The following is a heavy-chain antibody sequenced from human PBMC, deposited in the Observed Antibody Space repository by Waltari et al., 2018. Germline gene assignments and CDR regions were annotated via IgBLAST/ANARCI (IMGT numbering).Heavy chain of an antibody. CDR1: GYTFTDFY. D-gene: IGHD1-1*01. Sequence: VQLVQSGAEVKKPGASVPVSCMTSGYTFTDFYIHWVGQAPGQGLDWMGRINPNSGATTYPQKFQGRVTMTRDTSISAAYMELSSLISDDTAVYYCARETSRGTYYSSGLDVWGQGTTVTVSS. CDR3: ARETSRGTYYSSGLDV. CDR2: INPNSGAT. J-gene: IGHJ6*02. V-gene: IGHV1-2*06.